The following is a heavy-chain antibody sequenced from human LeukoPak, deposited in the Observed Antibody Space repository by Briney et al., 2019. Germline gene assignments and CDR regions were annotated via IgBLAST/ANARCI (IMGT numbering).Heavy chain of an antibody. V-gene: IGHV4-39*01. CDR1: SGSISTNIYY. Sequence: PSETLSLTCAVSSGSISTNIYYWGWIRQPPGKGLEWIGSIYYIGNTYYNPSLKSRVTISVDTSKNQFSLKLSSVTAADTAVYYCARHGGYYYDSSGYFQGHFNYWGQGTLVTVSS. CDR3: ARHGGYYYDSSGYFQGHFNY. J-gene: IGHJ4*02. CDR2: IYYIGNT. D-gene: IGHD3-22*01.